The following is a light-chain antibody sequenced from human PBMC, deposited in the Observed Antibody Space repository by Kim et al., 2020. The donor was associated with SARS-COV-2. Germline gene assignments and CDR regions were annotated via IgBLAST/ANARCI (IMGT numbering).Light chain of an antibody. J-gene: IGKJ1*01. CDR3: LQHHAYPRT. Sequence: ASLGDRVTITCRASQGIRSDLGWYQQKPGRAPTRLIYGASTLESGVPSRFSGSGSGTEFTLTISSPQPEDFATYYCLQHHAYPRTFGQGTKVDIK. V-gene: IGKV1-17*01. CDR2: GAS. CDR1: QGIRSD.